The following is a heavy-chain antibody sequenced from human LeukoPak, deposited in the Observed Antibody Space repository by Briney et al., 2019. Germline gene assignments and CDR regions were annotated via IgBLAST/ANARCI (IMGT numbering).Heavy chain of an antibody. CDR1: GGSISSHY. Sequence: SETQSLTCTVSGGSISSHYWSWIRQPPGKGLEWIAYLFDSENTKDNPSLQSRLTLSADTSKNQFSLRLSSVTAADTAVYYCATIKRGSIFGYFDFWGQGIKVTVSS. J-gene: IGHJ4*02. CDR2: LFDSENT. CDR3: ATIKRGSIFGYFDF. D-gene: IGHD5-18*01. V-gene: IGHV4-59*11.